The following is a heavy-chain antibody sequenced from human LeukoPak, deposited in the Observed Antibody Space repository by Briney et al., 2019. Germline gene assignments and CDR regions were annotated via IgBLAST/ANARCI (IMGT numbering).Heavy chain of an antibody. V-gene: IGHV3-23*01. D-gene: IGHD3-16*01. CDR3: PKRYYVYVWVTYYFDY. CDR1: GFTFSSYA. CDR2: ISGSGGST. Sequence: PGGSLRLSCAASGFTFSSYAMSWVRQAPGKGLEWVSAISGSGGSTYYADSVKGRFTISRDSSRATLYLQMNILILRAPPAFSCPKRYYVYVWVTYYFDYWGQGTLVTVSS. J-gene: IGHJ4*02.